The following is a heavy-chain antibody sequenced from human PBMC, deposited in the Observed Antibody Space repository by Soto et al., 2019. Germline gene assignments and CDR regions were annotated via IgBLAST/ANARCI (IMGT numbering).Heavy chain of an antibody. J-gene: IGHJ4*02. CDR2: ISSTTNYI. CDR1: GFTYTRYS. Sequence: GGSLRLSCAASGFTYTRYSMNWVRQAPGKGLEWVSSISSTTNYIYYGDSMKGRFTISRDNAKNSLYLEMNSLRAEDTAVYYCAREAEDLTSNFDYWGQGTLVTVSS. CDR3: AREAEDLTSNFDY. V-gene: IGHV3-21*06.